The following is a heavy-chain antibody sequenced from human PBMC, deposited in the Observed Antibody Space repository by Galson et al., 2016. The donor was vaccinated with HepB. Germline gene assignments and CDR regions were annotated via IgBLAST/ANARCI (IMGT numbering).Heavy chain of an antibody. D-gene: IGHD2-2*01. V-gene: IGHV3-30*18. CDR2: ISYDGSNK. CDR1: GFTFSNYG. Sequence: LRLSCADSGFTFSNYGMHWVRQAPGKGLEWVAVISYDGSNKHYADSVKGRFTISRDNSKNTLFLQLNSLRAEDTAVYYCAKDPYAVVSRPEYFQHWGQGTLVTVSS. CDR3: AKDPYAVVSRPEYFQH. J-gene: IGHJ1*01.